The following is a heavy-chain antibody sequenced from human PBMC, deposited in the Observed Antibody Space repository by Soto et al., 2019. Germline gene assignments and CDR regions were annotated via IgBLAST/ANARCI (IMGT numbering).Heavy chain of an antibody. V-gene: IGHV3-33*01. CDR1: GFTFSSYG. D-gene: IGHD3-16*01. CDR3: ARSGGDQTEQYNWFDP. Sequence: GGSLRLSCAASGFTFSSYGMHWVRQAPGKGLEWVAVIWYDGSNKYYADSVKGRFTISRDNSKNTLYLQMNSLRAEDTAVYYCARSGGDQTEQYNWFDPWGQGTLVTVSS. CDR2: IWYDGSNK. J-gene: IGHJ5*02.